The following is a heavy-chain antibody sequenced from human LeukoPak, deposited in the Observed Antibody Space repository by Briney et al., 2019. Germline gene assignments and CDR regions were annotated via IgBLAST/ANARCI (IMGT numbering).Heavy chain of an antibody. CDR3: ARGGKATVVTM. CDR2: IYSSGST. CDR1: GGSINSYY. Sequence: PSETLSLTCTVSGGSINSYYWSWIRQPAGKGLEWIGRIYSSGSTNYNPSIKSRVSMSVDTSKNQSSLKLTSVTAADTAVYYCARGGKATVVTMWGQGILVTVSS. V-gene: IGHV4-4*07. J-gene: IGHJ4*02. D-gene: IGHD4-23*01.